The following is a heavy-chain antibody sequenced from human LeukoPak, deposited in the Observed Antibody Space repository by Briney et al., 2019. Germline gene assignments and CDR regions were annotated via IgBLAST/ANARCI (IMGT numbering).Heavy chain of an antibody. J-gene: IGHJ4*02. CDR3: ARESVAERFDC. Sequence: SQTLSLTCAISGDIVSSNNAAWNWIRQFPSRGLEWLGRTYYRSHWVYDYAGSVKGRITVNPDTSKNQFSLQLKSVIPEDTAVYYCARESVAERFDCWSQGSLVTVSS. D-gene: IGHD1-1*01. V-gene: IGHV6-1*01. CDR1: GDIVSSNNAA. CDR2: TYYRSHWVY.